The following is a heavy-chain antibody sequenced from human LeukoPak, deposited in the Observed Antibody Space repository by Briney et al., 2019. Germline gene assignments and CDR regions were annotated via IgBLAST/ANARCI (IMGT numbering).Heavy chain of an antibody. D-gene: IGHD3-10*01. CDR3: ARPRRMYGSGSYAFDI. V-gene: IGHV3-7*01. Sequence: GGSLRLSCAASGFSFSSYWMSWVRQAPGKGLEWVANIKQDGSEKYYVASVKGRFTISRDNAKNSLYLQMNSLRAEDTAVYYCARPRRMYGSGSYAFDIWGQGTMVTVSS. J-gene: IGHJ3*02. CDR2: IKQDGSEK. CDR1: GFSFSSYW.